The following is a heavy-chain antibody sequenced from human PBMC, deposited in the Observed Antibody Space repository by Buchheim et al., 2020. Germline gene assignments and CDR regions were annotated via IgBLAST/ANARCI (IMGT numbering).Heavy chain of an antibody. J-gene: IGHJ6*02. CDR3: SKDRPATVTTQYYDFPGVDV. Sequence: EVQLVESGGGVVRPGGLLRLSCAASGFIFDDYGMSWVRQAPGKGLEWVSGINWNGDRPGYADSVKGRFTISRDHSKNTLSLQMNSLRAEDTAVYFCSKDRPATVTTQYYDFPGVDVWGQGTT. CDR2: INWNGDRP. V-gene: IGHV3-20*04. D-gene: IGHD4-17*01. CDR1: GFIFDDYG.